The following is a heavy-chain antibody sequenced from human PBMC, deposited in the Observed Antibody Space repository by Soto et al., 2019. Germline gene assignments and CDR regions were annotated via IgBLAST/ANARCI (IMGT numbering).Heavy chain of an antibody. CDR3: VMVRGVILPPYMDV. Sequence: EVQLVESGGGLVQPGGSLKLSCAASGFTFSVTAMHWVRQASGKGLEWVGRIRSKPNNYATAYGASAQGRFTISRDDSKNTAFLQMNSLKTEDTAVYYCVMVRGVILPPYMDVWGQGTTVTVSS. V-gene: IGHV3-73*02. CDR2: IRSKPNNYAT. CDR1: GFTFSVTA. J-gene: IGHJ6*02. D-gene: IGHD3-10*01.